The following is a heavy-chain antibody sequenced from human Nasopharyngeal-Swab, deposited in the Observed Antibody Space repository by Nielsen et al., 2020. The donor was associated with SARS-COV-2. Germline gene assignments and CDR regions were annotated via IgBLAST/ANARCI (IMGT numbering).Heavy chain of an antibody. V-gene: IGHV3-48*03. D-gene: IGHD5-12*01. Sequence: GESLKISCEASGFASSDHEMNWVRQAPGKGLEWISYISTTTATIYYADSVKGRFTISRDNAKNSLYLQMNSLRAEDTAVYYCAREVPYSGHDDAFDIWGQGTQVTVSA. J-gene: IGHJ3*02. CDR3: AREVPYSGHDDAFDI. CDR2: ISTTTATI. CDR1: GFASSDHE.